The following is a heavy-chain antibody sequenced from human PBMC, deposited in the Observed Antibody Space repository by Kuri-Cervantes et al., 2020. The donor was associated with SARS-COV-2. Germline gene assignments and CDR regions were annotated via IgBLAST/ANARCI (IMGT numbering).Heavy chain of an antibody. CDR1: ESTFPNYD. V-gene: IGHV1-18*01. CDR2: ISAYNGNT. Sequence: ASVKVSCKAPESTFPNYDINWVRQAPGQGLEWMGWISAYNGNTNYAQKLQGRVTMTTDTSTSTAYMELRSLRSDDTAVYYCARRYYDILTGFPDDAFDIWGQGTMVTVSS. CDR3: ARRYYDILTGFPDDAFDI. D-gene: IGHD3-9*01. J-gene: IGHJ3*02.